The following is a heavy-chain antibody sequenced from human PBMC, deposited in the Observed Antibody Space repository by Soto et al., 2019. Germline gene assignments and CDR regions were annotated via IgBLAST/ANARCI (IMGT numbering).Heavy chain of an antibody. CDR1: GGSFSGYY. D-gene: IGHD3-10*01. CDR3: AREPFGELLSHFDY. J-gene: IGHJ4*02. Sequence: PSETLSLTCAVYGGSFSGYYCSWIRQPPGKGLEWIGEINHSGSTNYNPSLKSRVTISVDTSKNQFSLKLSSVTAADTAVYYCAREPFGELLSHFDYWGQGTLVTVSS. CDR2: INHSGST. V-gene: IGHV4-34*01.